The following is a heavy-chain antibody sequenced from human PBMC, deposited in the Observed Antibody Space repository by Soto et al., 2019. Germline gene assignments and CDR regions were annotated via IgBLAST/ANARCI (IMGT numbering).Heavy chain of an antibody. V-gene: IGHV4-59*01. J-gene: IGHJ4*02. CDR2: IYYSGST. CDR1: GGSISSYY. D-gene: IGHD3-10*01. Sequence: PSETLSLTCTVSGGSISSYYWSWIRQPPGKGLEWIGYIYYSGSTNYNPSLKSRVTISVDTSKNQFSLKLSSVTAADTAVYYCARARRMSYEYFDYWGQGTLVTVSS. CDR3: ARARRMSYEYFDY.